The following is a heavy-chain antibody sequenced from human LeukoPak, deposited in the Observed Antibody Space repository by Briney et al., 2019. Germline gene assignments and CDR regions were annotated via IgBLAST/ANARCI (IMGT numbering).Heavy chain of an antibody. V-gene: IGHV3-53*01. CDR1: GFTVSSNY. J-gene: IGHJ4*02. Sequence: SGGSLRPSCAASGFTVSSNYMSWVRQAPGKGLEWVSVIYSGGSTYYADSVKGRFTISRDNSKNTLYLQMNSLRAEDTAVYYCARFQLGYSDYWGQGTLVTVSS. CDR3: ARFQLGYSDY. D-gene: IGHD1-1*01. CDR2: IYSGGST.